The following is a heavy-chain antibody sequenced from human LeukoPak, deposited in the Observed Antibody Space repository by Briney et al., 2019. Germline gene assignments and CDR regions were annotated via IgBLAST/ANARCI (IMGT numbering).Heavy chain of an antibody. V-gene: IGHV1-46*01. CDR2: INPSGGST. D-gene: IGHD2-15*01. J-gene: IGHJ4*02. CDR1: GYTFTSYY. CDR3: ARSYYCSGGSCYGPMRY. Sequence: ASVKVSCKASGYTFTSYYMHWVRQAPGQGLEWMGIINPSGGSTSYAQKFQGRVTITADESTSTAYMELSSLRSEDTAVYYCARSYYCSGGSCYGPMRYWGQGTLVTVSS.